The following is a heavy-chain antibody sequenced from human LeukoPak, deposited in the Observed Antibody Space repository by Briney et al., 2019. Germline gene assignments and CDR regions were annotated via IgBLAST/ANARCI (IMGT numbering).Heavy chain of an antibody. V-gene: IGHV3-7*02. CDR2: IKQDGSEK. CDR1: GFTFSSYW. D-gene: IGHD3-10*01. Sequence: PGGSLRLSCAASGFTFSSYWMSWVRQAPGKGLEWVANIKQDGSEKYYVDSVKGRFTISRDNAKNSLYLQMNSLRAEDTAVYFCASNYGSGSYYTPYYFDYWGQGTLVTVSS. J-gene: IGHJ4*02. CDR3: ASNYGSGSYYTPYYFDY.